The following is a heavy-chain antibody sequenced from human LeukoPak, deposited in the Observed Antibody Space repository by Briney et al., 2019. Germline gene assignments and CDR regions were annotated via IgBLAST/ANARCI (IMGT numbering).Heavy chain of an antibody. CDR2: ITVSGGST. CDR1: GFTFRSYA. D-gene: IGHD2-21*02. CDR3: AKVQLHTDCPCLDS. J-gene: IGHJ4*02. Sequence: SGGSLRLSCAASGFTFRSYAMTWVRKAPGRGRDWVSAITVSGGSTSYADSVKGRFTISRDTSKNTLYLQMNSLRAEDTAVYYCAKVQLHTDCPCLDSWGQGTLVTVSS. V-gene: IGHV3-23*01.